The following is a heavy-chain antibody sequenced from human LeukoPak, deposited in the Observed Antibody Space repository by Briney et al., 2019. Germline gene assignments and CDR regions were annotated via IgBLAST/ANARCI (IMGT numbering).Heavy chain of an antibody. CDR1: GFTFSSYW. CDR2: IDSGGSST. V-gene: IGHV3-74*03. D-gene: IGHD4-17*01. Sequence: GGSLRLSCAASGFTFSSYWMHWVRQAPGKGLEWVSRIDSGGSSTMYADSVKGRFTISRDNAKNTLYLQMNSLRAEDTAMYYCARDAVTTYRGWFDPWGQGTLVTVSS. CDR3: ARDAVTTYRGWFDP. J-gene: IGHJ5*02.